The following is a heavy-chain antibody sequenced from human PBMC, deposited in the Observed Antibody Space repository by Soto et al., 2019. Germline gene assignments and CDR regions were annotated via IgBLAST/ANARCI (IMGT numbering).Heavy chain of an antibody. J-gene: IGHJ4*02. Sequence: QLQLQESGPGLVKPSETLSLTCTVSGGSISSSSYYWGWIRQPPGKGLEWIGSIYYSGSTYYNPSLKSRVTIYVATSTNQFSLKLSSVTAADTAVYYCARQDDKGYYFDYWGQGTLVTFSS. CDR2: IYYSGST. CDR3: ARQDDKGYYFDY. D-gene: IGHD3-22*01. V-gene: IGHV4-39*01. CDR1: GGSISSSSYY.